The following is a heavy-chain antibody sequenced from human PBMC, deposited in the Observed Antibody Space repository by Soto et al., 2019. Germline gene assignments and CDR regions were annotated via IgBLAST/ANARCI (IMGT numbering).Heavy chain of an antibody. CDR1: GFTSSSYV. CDR3: AKDETYYYDSSGYFGPTTFDY. D-gene: IGHD3-22*01. CDR2: ISYDGSNK. V-gene: IGHV3-30*18. Sequence: PGGSLRLSCAASGFTSSSYVMHWVRQAPGKGLEWVAVISYDGSNKYYADSVKGRFTISRDNSKNTLYLQMNSLRAEDTAVYYCAKDETYYYDSSGYFGPTTFDYWGQGTLVTVSS. J-gene: IGHJ4*02.